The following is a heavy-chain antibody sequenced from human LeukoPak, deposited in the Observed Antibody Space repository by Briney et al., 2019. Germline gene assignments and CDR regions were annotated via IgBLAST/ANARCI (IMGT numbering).Heavy chain of an antibody. J-gene: IGHJ4*02. D-gene: IGHD3-22*01. CDR1: GGSISSYY. CDR3: ARVRYYYDSSGYYQGLFFDY. Sequence: KPSETLSLTCTVSGGSISSYYWSWIRQPAGKGLEWIGRIYTSGSTNYNPSLKSRVTMSVDTSKNQFSLKLSSVTAADTAVYYCARVRYYYDSSGYYQGLFFDYWGQGTLVTVSS. V-gene: IGHV4-4*07. CDR2: IYTSGST.